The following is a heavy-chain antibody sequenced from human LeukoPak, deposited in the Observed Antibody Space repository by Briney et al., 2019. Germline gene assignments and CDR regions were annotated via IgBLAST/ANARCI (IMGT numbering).Heavy chain of an antibody. V-gene: IGHV1-69*13. CDR2: IIPIFGTA. Sequence: GASVKVSCKASGGTFSSYAISWVRQAPGQGLEWMGGIIPIFGTANYAQKFQGRVTITADESTSTAYMELSSLRSEDTAVYYCARASSDYGDYVFGFSYYFDYWGQGTLVTVSP. J-gene: IGHJ4*02. CDR3: ARASSDYGDYVFGFSYYFDY. CDR1: GGTFSSYA. D-gene: IGHD4-17*01.